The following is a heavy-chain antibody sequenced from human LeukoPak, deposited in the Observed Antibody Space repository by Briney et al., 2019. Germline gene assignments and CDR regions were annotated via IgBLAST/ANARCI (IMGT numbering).Heavy chain of an antibody. J-gene: IGHJ4*02. Sequence: ASVKVSCKASGYTFTSYDINWVRQATGQGLEWMAWMNPNSGNTGYAQKFQGRVTMTRNTSISTAYMELSSLRSEDTAVYYCARGGRGQYSGSYPTYYFDYWGQGTLVTVSS. V-gene: IGHV1-8*01. CDR3: ARGGRGQYSGSYPTYYFDY. CDR1: GYTFTSYD. D-gene: IGHD1-26*01. CDR2: MNPNSGNT.